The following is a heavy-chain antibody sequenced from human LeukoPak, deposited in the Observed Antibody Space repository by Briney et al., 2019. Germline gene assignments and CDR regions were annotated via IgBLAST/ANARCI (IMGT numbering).Heavy chain of an antibody. J-gene: IGHJ4*02. CDR3: ARPAVGNSYGYY. CDR1: GFSFSNYW. V-gene: IGHV3-48*04. D-gene: IGHD5-18*01. Sequence: GGSLRLSCAASGFSFSNYWTNWFRQAPGKGLEWVSYISSSGSTIYYADSVKGRFTISRDNAKNSLYLQMNSLRAEDTAVYYCARPAVGNSYGYYWGQGTLVTVSS. CDR2: ISSSGSTI.